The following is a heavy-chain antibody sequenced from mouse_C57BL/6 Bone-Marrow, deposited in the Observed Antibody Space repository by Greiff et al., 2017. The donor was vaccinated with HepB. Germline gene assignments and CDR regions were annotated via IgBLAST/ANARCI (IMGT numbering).Heavy chain of an antibody. CDR1: GFTFSSYA. CDR2: ISSGGDYI. CDR3: TRVSNYTYYFDY. D-gene: IGHD2-5*01. J-gene: IGHJ2*01. V-gene: IGHV5-9-1*02. Sequence: EVMLVESGEGLVKPGGSLKLSCAASGFTFSSYAMSWVRQTPEKRLEWVAYISSGGDYIYYADTVKGRFTISRDNARNTLYLQMSSLKSEDTAMYYCTRVSNYTYYFDYWGQGTTLTVSS.